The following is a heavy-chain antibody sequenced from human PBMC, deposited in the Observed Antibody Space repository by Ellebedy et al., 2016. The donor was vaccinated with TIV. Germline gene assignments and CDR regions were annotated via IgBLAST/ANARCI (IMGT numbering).Heavy chain of an antibody. V-gene: IGHV3-74*01. D-gene: IGHD3-10*01. CDR3: SRSNFYGSGGY. Sequence: GGSLRLSXAASGFTFSNAWMTWVRQAPGKGLVWVSHVKSDGSTTNYADSVKGRFTISRDNAKNTLYLQMNSLSAEDTAVYYCSRSNFYGSGGYWGQGTLVTVSS. CDR1: GFTFSNAW. CDR2: VKSDGSTT. J-gene: IGHJ4*02.